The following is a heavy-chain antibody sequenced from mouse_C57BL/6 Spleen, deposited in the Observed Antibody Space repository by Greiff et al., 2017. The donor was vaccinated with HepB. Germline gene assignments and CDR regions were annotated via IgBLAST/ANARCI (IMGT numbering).Heavy chain of an antibody. Sequence: EVQLQESGGDLVKPGGSLKLSCAASGFTFSSYGMSWVRQTPDKRLEWVATISSGGSYTYYPDSVKGRFTISRDNAKNTLYLQMSSLKSEDTAMYYCARRKDSSGFYFDVWGTGTTVTVSS. CDR2: ISSGGSYT. D-gene: IGHD3-2*02. CDR1: GFTFSSYG. J-gene: IGHJ1*03. CDR3: ARRKDSSGFYFDV. V-gene: IGHV5-6*01.